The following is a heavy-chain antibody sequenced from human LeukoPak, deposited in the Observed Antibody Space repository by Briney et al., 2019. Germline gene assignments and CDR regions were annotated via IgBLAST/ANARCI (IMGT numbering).Heavy chain of an antibody. D-gene: IGHD2-21*01. V-gene: IGHV3-23*01. CDR1: GFSFGNYA. CDR2: ISGTGGAT. Sequence: GGSLRLSCVASGFSFGNYAMSWVRQAPGKGLQWCSQISGTGGATWYAGFARDRFTISRDNSKKTLYLQMSCLRVEDTAMYYCVKDPRDTYGTNWFVSWGQGTLLIVSS. CDR3: VKDPRDTYGTNWFVS. J-gene: IGHJ5*01.